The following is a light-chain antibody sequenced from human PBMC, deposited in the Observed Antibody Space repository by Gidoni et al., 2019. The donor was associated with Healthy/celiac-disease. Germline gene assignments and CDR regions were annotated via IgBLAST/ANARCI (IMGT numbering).Light chain of an antibody. Sequence: DIQMTQSPSSLSASVGDRVTITCRASQSISSYLNWYQQKPGKAPKLLIYAAPSLQSGVPSRFSGSGSGTDFTLTISSLQPEDFATYYCQQSYSTLPTFGQGTKLEIK. J-gene: IGKJ2*01. CDR3: QQSYSTLPT. V-gene: IGKV1-39*01. CDR2: AAP. CDR1: QSISSY.